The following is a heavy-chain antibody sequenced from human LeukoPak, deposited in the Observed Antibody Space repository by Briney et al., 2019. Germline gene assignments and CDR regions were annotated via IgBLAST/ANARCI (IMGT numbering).Heavy chain of an antibody. Sequence: GGSLRLSCTASGFSFGDYAMSWVRQAPGKGLEWVGFIRSKAYGGTTEYAASVKGRFTISRDDSKSIAYLQMNSLKTEDTAVYYCTRLSPTTVTTGFLGYWGQGTLVTVSS. V-gene: IGHV3-49*04. D-gene: IGHD4-17*01. CDR3: TRLSPTTVTTGFLGY. CDR1: GFSFGDYA. J-gene: IGHJ4*02. CDR2: IRSKAYGGTT.